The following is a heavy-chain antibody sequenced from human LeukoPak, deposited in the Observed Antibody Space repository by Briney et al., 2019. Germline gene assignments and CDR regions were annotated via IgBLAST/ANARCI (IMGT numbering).Heavy chain of an antibody. D-gene: IGHD4-17*01. Sequence: GASVKVSCKASGYTFTGYYMHWVRQAPEQGREWMGWINPNSGGTNYAQKFQGRVTMTRDTSISTAYMELSRLRSDDTAVYYCATPYGEDAFDIWGQGTMVTVSS. CDR3: ATPYGEDAFDI. CDR2: INPNSGGT. V-gene: IGHV1-2*02. CDR1: GYTFTGYY. J-gene: IGHJ3*02.